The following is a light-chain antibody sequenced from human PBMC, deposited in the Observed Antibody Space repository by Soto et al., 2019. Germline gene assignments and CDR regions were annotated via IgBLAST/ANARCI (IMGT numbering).Light chain of an antibody. CDR2: KAS. CDR3: QHYNSYSEA. Sequence: QSIASPATLSASEGHRVTITCRASKNINRGLALFQQKPGKAPKLLIYKASTLKSGVPSRFSGSGSGTEFTLTISSLQPDDFATYYCQHYNSYSEAFGQRTKV. V-gene: IGKV1-5*03. CDR1: KNINRG. J-gene: IGKJ1*01.